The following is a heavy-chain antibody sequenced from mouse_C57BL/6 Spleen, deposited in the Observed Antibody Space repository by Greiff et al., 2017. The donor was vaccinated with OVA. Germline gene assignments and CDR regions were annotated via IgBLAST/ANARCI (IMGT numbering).Heavy chain of an antibody. CDR3: TIYYYGSSTMDY. J-gene: IGHJ4*01. CDR1: GFNIKDDY. D-gene: IGHD1-1*01. Sequence: VQLQQSGAELVRPGASVKLSCTASGFNIKDDYMHWVKQRPEQGLEWIGWIDPENGDTEYASKFQGKATITADTSSNTAYLQLSSLTSEDTAVYYCTIYYYGSSTMDYWGQGTSVTFSS. V-gene: IGHV14-4*01. CDR2: IDPENGDT.